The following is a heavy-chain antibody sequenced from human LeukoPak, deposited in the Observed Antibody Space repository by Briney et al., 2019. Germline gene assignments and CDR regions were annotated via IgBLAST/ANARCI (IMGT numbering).Heavy chain of an antibody. CDR1: GYTFSGYY. V-gene: IGHV1-69*13. D-gene: IGHD2-2*01. CDR3: ARVVTPRYCSTPSCYWKGWFDP. Sequence: SVKVSCKASGYTFSGYYIHWVRQAPGQGLEWMGGIIPIFGTASFAQKFQGRVTITADESTGTAYMELSSLRSEDTAVYYCARVVTPRYCSTPSCYWKGWFDPWGQGTLVTVSS. CDR2: IIPIFGTA. J-gene: IGHJ5*02.